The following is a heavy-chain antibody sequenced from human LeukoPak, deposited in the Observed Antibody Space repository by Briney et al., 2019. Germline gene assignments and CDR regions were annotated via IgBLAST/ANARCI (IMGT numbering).Heavy chain of an antibody. Sequence: GGSLRLSCAASGFTFSSYVMSWVRQAPGRGLDWLSYISTGGSTIYYADSVKGRFTISRDNGKNSLYLQMNSLRAEDTAVYFCARARAYGDYGYGVDVWGQGTTVTVSS. CDR2: ISTGGSTI. J-gene: IGHJ6*02. CDR3: ARARAYGDYGYGVDV. V-gene: IGHV3-48*03. CDR1: GFTFSSYV. D-gene: IGHD4-17*01.